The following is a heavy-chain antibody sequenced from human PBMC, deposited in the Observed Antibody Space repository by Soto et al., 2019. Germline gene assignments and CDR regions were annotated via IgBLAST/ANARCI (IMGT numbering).Heavy chain of an antibody. D-gene: IGHD3-22*01. CDR2: IYYSGST. J-gene: IGHJ2*01. CDR1: GGSISSYY. V-gene: IGHV4-59*01. Sequence: QVQLQESGPGLVKPSETLSLTCTVSGGSISSYYWSWIRQPPGKGLEWIGYIYYSGSTNYNPSLKSRVTILVDTSKNQFSLKLSSVTAADTAVYYCARGIKSRGYQYWYFDLWGRGTLVTVSS. CDR3: ARGIKSRGYQYWYFDL.